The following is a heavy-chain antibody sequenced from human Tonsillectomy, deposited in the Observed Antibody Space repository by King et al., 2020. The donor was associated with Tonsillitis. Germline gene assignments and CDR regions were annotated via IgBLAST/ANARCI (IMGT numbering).Heavy chain of an antibody. Sequence: VQLVESGGGLVQPGGSLRLSCAASGFTFSSYAMSWVRQAPGKGLEWGSAISGSGGSTYHPDSVKGRFTISRGNSKNTLYLQMKSLRAEDTAVYYCAKAGSSWIINWFDPWGQGTLVTVSS. CDR2: ISGSGGST. CDR3: AKAGSSWIINWFDP. D-gene: IGHD6-13*01. V-gene: IGHV3-23*04. CDR1: GFTFSSYA. J-gene: IGHJ5*02.